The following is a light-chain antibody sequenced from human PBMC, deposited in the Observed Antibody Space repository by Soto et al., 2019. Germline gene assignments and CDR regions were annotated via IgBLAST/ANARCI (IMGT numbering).Light chain of an antibody. CDR2: AAS. Sequence: EIVLTQSPGTLSLSPGERATLSCRASQSVSSSSLAWYQQKPGQAPRLLIYAASSRASGIPGRFSGSGSGTDFTLTISRLEPEDFAVYYCQQYVGSPPMYTFGQGTKREIK. J-gene: IGKJ2*01. CDR1: QSVSSSS. CDR3: QQYVGSPPMYT. V-gene: IGKV3-20*01.